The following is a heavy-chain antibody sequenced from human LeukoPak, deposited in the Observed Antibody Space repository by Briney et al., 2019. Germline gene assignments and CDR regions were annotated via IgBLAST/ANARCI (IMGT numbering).Heavy chain of an antibody. CDR2: ISYDGSNK. CDR3: ARDQAGTFDY. J-gene: IGHJ4*02. CDR1: GFTFSSYA. Sequence: RPGGSLRLSCAASGFTFSSYAMPWVRQAPGKGLEWVAVISYDGSNKYYADSVKGRFTISRDNSKNTLYLQMNSLRAEDTAVYYCARDQAGTFDYWGQGTLVTVSS. V-gene: IGHV3-30-3*01. D-gene: IGHD6-19*01.